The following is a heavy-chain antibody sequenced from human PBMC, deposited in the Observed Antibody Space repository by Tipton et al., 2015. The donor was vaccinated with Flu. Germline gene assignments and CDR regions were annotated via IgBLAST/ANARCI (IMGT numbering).Heavy chain of an antibody. D-gene: IGHD5-12*01. CDR3: VRDPPTRNWFDP. Sequence: TLSLTCTVSGGSISSSSHYWGWIRQAPGRGLEWVGSIYYTGYPYYNSSLKSRLAMSIDTSKKQFSWRLTSVTAADTAVYYGVRDPPTRNWFDPWGQGTLVTVSS. J-gene: IGHJ5*02. CDR1: GGSISSSSHY. V-gene: IGHV4-39*07. CDR2: IYYTGYP.